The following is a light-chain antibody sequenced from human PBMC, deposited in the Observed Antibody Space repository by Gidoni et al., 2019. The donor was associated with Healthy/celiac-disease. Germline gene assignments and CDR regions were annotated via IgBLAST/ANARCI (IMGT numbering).Light chain of an antibody. CDR3: QQRSNWPPLT. J-gene: IGKJ4*01. V-gene: IGKV3-11*01. CDR2: DAS. CDR1: QSVSSY. Sequence: IVFTQSPATLSLSPGERATLSCRASQSVSSYLAWYQQKPSQAPRLLIYDASNSATGIPARFSGSGSGTDFTLTISSLEPEDFAVYYCQQRSNWPPLTFGGGTKVEIK.